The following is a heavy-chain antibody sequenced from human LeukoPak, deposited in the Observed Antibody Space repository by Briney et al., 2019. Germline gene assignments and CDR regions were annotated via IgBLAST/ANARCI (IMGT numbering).Heavy chain of an antibody. CDR2: ISGSSSDI. Sequence: PGGSLRLSCVSSGFTLSIYTMNWVRQAPGKGLEWVSSISGSSSDIYYADSVKGRLTISRDNAKNSLYLQMNSLRAEDTAVYYCARGSFYFDYWVQATLVTVSS. CDR3: ARGSFYFDY. V-gene: IGHV3-21*01. CDR1: GFTLSIYT. J-gene: IGHJ4*02.